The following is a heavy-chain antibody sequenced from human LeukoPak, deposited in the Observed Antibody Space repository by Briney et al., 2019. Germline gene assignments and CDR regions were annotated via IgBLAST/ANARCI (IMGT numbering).Heavy chain of an antibody. CDR2: INPNSGGT. J-gene: IGHJ3*02. Sequence: ASVKVSCTASGYTFTGYYIHWVRQAPGQGLEWMGWINPNSGGTNYSQKFQGRVTMTRDTSISTAYMELSRLRSEDTAVYYCARVQSYAFDIWGQGTMVTVSS. D-gene: IGHD5-24*01. CDR3: ARVQSYAFDI. V-gene: IGHV1-2*02. CDR1: GYTFTGYY.